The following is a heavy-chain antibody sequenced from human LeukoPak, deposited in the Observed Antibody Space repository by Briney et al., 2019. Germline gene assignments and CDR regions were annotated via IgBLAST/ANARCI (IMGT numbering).Heavy chain of an antibody. CDR2: ISGSDGST. D-gene: IGHD2-2*02. Sequence: GGSLRLSCSASGFTFSDHAMSWVPQAPGKGLEWVSSISGSDGSTYYAASVKGRFTISRDNSKNTLYLQMNSLRAEDTAVYHCAKPGCSFTTCYNNFWGQGTLVTVSS. CDR1: GFTFSDHA. CDR3: AKPGCSFTTCYNNF. J-gene: IGHJ4*02. V-gene: IGHV3-23*01.